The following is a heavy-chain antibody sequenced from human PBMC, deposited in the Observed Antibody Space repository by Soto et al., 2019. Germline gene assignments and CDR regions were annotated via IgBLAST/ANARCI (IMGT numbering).Heavy chain of an antibody. V-gene: IGHV3-23*01. D-gene: IGHD3-10*01. CDR2: ISGSGGST. CDR3: AKGGYYGTPRRGWFDP. Sequence: GGSLRLSCAASGFTFSSYAMSWVRQAPGKGLEWVSAISGSGGSTYYADSVKGRFTISRDNSKNTLYLQMNSLRAEDTAVYYCAKGGYYGTPRRGWFDPWGQGTLVTVSS. J-gene: IGHJ5*02. CDR1: GFTFSSYA.